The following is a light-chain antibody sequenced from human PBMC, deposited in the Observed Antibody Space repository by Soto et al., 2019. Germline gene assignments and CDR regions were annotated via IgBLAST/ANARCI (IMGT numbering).Light chain of an antibody. CDR2: EVG. CDR1: SSDVGGYPY. Sequence: QPVLTQPASVSGSPGQSITISCTGTSSDVGGYPYVSWYQQHPGKAPKLMIYEVGNRPSGVSNRFSGSKSGNTASLTISGLQAEDEADYYCSSYTSSSTLGVFGTGTKLTVL. J-gene: IGLJ1*01. CDR3: SSYTSSSTLGV. V-gene: IGLV2-14*01.